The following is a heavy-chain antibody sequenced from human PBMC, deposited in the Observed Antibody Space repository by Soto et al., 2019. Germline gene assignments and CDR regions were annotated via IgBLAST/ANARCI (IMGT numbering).Heavy chain of an antibody. CDR2: IYYSGST. J-gene: IGHJ4*02. V-gene: IGHV4-31*03. CDR1: GGSISSGGYY. D-gene: IGHD5-12*01. CDR3: ARVPGGGYSGYDFKGVRDFDY. Sequence: QVQLQESGPGLVKPSQTLSLTCTVSGGSISSGGYYWSWIRQHPGKGLEWIGYIYYSGSTYYNPYLRSRVTIAVGTSKNQFSLKLSSVTAADTDVYYGARVPGGGYSGYDFKGVRDFDYWGQGTLVTVSS.